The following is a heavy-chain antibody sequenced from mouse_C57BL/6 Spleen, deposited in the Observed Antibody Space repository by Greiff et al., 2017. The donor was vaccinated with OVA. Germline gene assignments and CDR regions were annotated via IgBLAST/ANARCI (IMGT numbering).Heavy chain of an antibody. CDR1: GYTFTSYW. Sequence: QVQLQQPGAELVRPGPSVKLSCKASGYTFTSYWMHWVKQRPGQGLEWIGVIDPYDSYTNSNQKFKGKATLTVDTSYSTAYMQLSSLTSEDSVVYYCASYDGYSDYWGQGTTLTVST. CDR3: ASYDGYSDY. D-gene: IGHD2-3*01. CDR2: IDPYDSYT. V-gene: IGHV1-59*01. J-gene: IGHJ2*01.